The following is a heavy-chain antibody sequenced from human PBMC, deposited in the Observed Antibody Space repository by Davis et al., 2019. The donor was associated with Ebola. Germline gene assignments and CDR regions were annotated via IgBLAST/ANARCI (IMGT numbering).Heavy chain of an antibody. Sequence: ASVKVSCKASGYTFTSYDINWVRQAPGQGLEWMGWISAYNGNTNYAQKLQGRVTMTTDTSTSTAYMELRSLRSDDTAVYYCARDRGMIAAAGHFDYWGQGTLVTVSS. V-gene: IGHV1-18*01. J-gene: IGHJ4*02. CDR3: ARDRGMIAAAGHFDY. CDR2: ISAYNGNT. CDR1: GYTFTSYD. D-gene: IGHD6-13*01.